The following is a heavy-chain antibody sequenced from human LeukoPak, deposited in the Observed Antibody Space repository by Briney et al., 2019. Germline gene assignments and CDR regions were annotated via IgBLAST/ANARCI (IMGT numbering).Heavy chain of an antibody. CDR1: GGTFSSYA. CDR2: IIPIFGTA. CDR3: ASRSGSGAGYYYMDV. D-gene: IGHD3-10*01. Sequence: WASVKVSCKASGGTFSSYAISWVRQAPGQGLEWMGGIIPIFGTANYAQKFQGGVTITADESTSTAYMELSSLRSEDTAVYYCASRSGSGAGYYYMDVWGKGTTVTISS. V-gene: IGHV1-69*13. J-gene: IGHJ6*03.